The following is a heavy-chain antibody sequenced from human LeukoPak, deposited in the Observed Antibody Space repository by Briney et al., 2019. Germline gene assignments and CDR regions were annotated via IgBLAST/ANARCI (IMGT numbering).Heavy chain of an antibody. D-gene: IGHD2-2*02. CDR1: GGSFSGYY. V-gene: IGHV4-34*01. Sequence: SETLSLTCAVYGGSFSGYYWSWIRQPPGKGLEWIGEINHSGSTNYNPSLKSRVTISVDTSKNQFSLKLSSVTAADTAVYYCARLGYCSSTSCYTQLDYWGQGTLVTVSS. CDR3: ARLGYCSSTSCYTQLDY. J-gene: IGHJ4*02. CDR2: INHSGST.